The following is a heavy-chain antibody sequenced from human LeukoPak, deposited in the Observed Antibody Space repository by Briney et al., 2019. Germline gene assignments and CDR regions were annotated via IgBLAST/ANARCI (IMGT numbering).Heavy chain of an antibody. Sequence: KASETLSLTCTVSGGSISSYYWSWIRQPPGKGLESIGYIYYSGSTNYNPPLKSRVTISVDTSKNQFSPKLSSVTAADTAVYYCARGLSGFGELLIDNNWFDPWGQGTLVTVSS. V-gene: IGHV4-59*01. D-gene: IGHD3-10*01. CDR2: IYYSGST. CDR3: ARGLSGFGELLIDNNWFDP. J-gene: IGHJ5*02. CDR1: GGSISSYY.